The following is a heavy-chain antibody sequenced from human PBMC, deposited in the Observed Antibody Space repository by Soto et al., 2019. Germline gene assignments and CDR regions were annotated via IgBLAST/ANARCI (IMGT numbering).Heavy chain of an antibody. D-gene: IGHD6-13*01. V-gene: IGHV1-2*02. CDR2: INPNNGGR. CDR3: ARGEYSSTPGTLDV. CDR1: GYAFRGCY. Sequence: ASVKVSFKASGYAFRGCYMPWVRQAPGQGLEWMGWINPNNGGRDYAQKFQGRVTMTRDTSITTAYMELSRLTSDDTAVYYSARGEYSSTPGTLDVSGPGTTVTVS. J-gene: IGHJ6*02.